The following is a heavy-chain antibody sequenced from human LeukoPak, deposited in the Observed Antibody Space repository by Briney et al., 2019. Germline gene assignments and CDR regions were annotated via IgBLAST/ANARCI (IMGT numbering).Heavy chain of an antibody. CDR3: GRGGPFPSSSSSREYYLDY. Sequence: ASVKVSCKASGYDFINYGISWVRQAPGQGLEWMGRRSIYNGNTDYKLQGRVTMTTDTSTSTAYMEVRSLRSDDTAVYYCGRGGPFPSSSSSREYYLDYWGQGTLVIVSS. D-gene: IGHD6-6*01. V-gene: IGHV1-18*01. J-gene: IGHJ4*02. CDR1: GYDFINYG. CDR2: RSIYNGNT.